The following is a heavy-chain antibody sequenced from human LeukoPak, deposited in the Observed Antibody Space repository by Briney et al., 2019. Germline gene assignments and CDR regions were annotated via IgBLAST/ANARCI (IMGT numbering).Heavy chain of an antibody. Sequence: GESLKISCKGSGYSFTSYWISWVRQMSGKGLEWMGRIDPSDSYTNYSPSFQGHVTISADKSISTAYLQWSSLKASDTAMYYCARHGSLNGYSGWYIYWGQGTLVTVSS. CDR3: ARHGSLNGYSGWYIY. D-gene: IGHD6-19*01. V-gene: IGHV5-10-1*01. J-gene: IGHJ4*02. CDR2: IDPSDSYT. CDR1: GYSFTSYW.